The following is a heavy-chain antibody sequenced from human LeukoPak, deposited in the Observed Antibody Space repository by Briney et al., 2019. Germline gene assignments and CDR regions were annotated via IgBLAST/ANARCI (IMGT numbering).Heavy chain of an antibody. V-gene: IGHV4-39*01. CDR2: IYYSGST. CDR1: GGSISSSSYY. J-gene: IGHJ4*02. D-gene: IGHD6-19*01. Sequence: SETLSLTCTVSGGSISSSSYYWGWIRQPPGKGLEWIGSIYYSGSTYYNPSLKSRVTISVDTSKNQFSLKLSSLTAADTAVYYCAILGRIAVAGTGLVGYWGQGTLVTVSS. CDR3: AILGRIAVAGTGLVGY.